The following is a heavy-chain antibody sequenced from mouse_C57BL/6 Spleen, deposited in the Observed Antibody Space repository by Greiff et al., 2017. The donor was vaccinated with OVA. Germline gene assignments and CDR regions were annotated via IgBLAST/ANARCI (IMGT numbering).Heavy chain of an antibody. Sequence: EVKLVESGGGLVKPGGSLKLSCAASGFTFSSYAMSWVRQTPEKRLEWVATISDGGSYTYYPDNVKGRFTISRDNAKNNLYLQMSHLKSEDTAMYYCARVNGGSSDYWGQGTTLTVSS. CDR3: ARVNGGSSDY. CDR1: GFTFSSYA. J-gene: IGHJ2*01. CDR2: ISDGGSYT. D-gene: IGHD1-1*01. V-gene: IGHV5-4*03.